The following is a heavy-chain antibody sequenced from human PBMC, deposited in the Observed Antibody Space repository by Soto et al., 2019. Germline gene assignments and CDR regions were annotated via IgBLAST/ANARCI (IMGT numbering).Heavy chain of an antibody. V-gene: IGHV4-39*01. D-gene: IGHD6-13*01. J-gene: IGHJ5*02. CDR2: INYSGTT. CDR3: ARLMLDRSWYFDWFDP. CDR1: GGSISTASYY. Sequence: QLQLQESGPGLVKPSETLSLTCTVSGGSISTASYYWGWIHQPPGKGLEWIASINYSGTTYYSPSLKSRVAVSIDTSKDQFSLKVNSVTAADTALYFCARLMLDRSWYFDWFDPWGQGTLVTVSS.